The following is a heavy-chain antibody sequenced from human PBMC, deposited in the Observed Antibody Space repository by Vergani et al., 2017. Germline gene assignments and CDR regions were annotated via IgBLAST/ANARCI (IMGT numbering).Heavy chain of an antibody. CDR1: GAYVGSGGYY. D-gene: IGHD2-2*01. V-gene: IGHV4-30-4*08. J-gene: IGHJ4*02. CDR2: IYYSGTT. Sequence: QVQLQESGPGLVKASQTLSLTCSVSGAYVGSGGYYWSWVRQRPGMGLDWIGYIYYSGTTYYNPSLESRLTISLDTSENHLSLRLRSVTAADTAVYFCANLFTSSRAGFEYWGPGTLVTVSS. CDR3: ANLFTSSRAGFEY.